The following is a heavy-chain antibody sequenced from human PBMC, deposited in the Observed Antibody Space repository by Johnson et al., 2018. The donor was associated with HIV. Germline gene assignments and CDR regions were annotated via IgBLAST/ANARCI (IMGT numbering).Heavy chain of an antibody. CDR3: AKVLVVVTASGAFDI. CDR1: GFSFDDYA. Sequence: VQVVESGGGLVQPGRSLRLSCAASGFSFDDYAMHWVRQVPGKGLEWVSGINWNSNNIAYADSVKGRFTISRDNAKNSLYLQMNSLRPEDTAWYYCAKVLVVVTASGAFDIWGQGTMVTVSS. D-gene: IGHD2-21*02. CDR2: INWNSNNI. J-gene: IGHJ3*02. V-gene: IGHV3-9*01.